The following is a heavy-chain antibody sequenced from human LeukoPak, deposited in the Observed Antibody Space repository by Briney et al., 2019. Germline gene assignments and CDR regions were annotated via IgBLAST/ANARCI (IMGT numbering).Heavy chain of an antibody. V-gene: IGHV3-33*01. CDR2: IWYDGSTE. J-gene: IGHJ4*02. CDR3: AGDRATSYFDY. Sequence: GGSLRLSCAASGFNFNTYAMNWVRQAPGKELEWVAVIWYDGSTEYYADSVKGRFTISRDNSKNTLYLQMNSLRAEDTAVYYCAGDRATSYFDYWGQGALVTISS. D-gene: IGHD1-26*01. CDR1: GFNFNTYA.